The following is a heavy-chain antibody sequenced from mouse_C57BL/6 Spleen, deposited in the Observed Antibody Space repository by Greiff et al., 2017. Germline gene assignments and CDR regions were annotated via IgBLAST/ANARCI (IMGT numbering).Heavy chain of an antibody. D-gene: IGHD1-2*01. CDR2: IDPSDSET. Sequence: QVQLQQPGAELVRPGSSVKLSCKASGYTFTSYWMHWVKQRPIQGLEWIGNIDPSDSETHYNQKFKDKATLTVDKSSSTAYMQLSSLTSEDSAVYYCAQGAFYGGFAYWGQGTLVTVSA. CDR3: AQGAFYGGFAY. J-gene: IGHJ3*01. CDR1: GYTFTSYW. V-gene: IGHV1-52*01.